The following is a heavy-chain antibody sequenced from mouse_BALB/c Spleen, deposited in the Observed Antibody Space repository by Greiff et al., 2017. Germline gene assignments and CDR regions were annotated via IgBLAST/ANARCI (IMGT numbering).Heavy chain of an antibody. D-gene: IGHD1-1*01. V-gene: IGHV1-14*01. Sequence: EVQLKESGPELVKPGASVKMSCKASGYTFTSYVMHWVKQKPGQGLEWIGYINPYNDGTKYNEKFKGKATLTSDKSSSTAYMELSSLTSEDSAVYYCAKPPYGSSPWFAYWGQGTLVTVSA. J-gene: IGHJ3*01. CDR2: INPYNDGT. CDR1: GYTFTSYV. CDR3: AKPPYGSSPWFAY.